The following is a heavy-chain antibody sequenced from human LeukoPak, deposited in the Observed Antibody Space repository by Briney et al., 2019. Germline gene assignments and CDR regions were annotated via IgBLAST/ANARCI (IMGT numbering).Heavy chain of an antibody. CDR3: GRVGIYGDYVGSFVY. CDR2: ISKDGSNE. D-gene: IGHD4-17*01. CDR1: RFTFSSNC. V-gene: IGHV3-30-3*01. J-gene: IGHJ4*02. Sequence: HPGGSLRLSCAGSRFTFSSNCMPWVRRPPGEGLEWVSFISKDGSNEYCADSVKGRFPITRHNSQKTLYLQMNSLRAEDAAVFYCGRVGIYGDYVGSFVYLGEGGLAAVSS.